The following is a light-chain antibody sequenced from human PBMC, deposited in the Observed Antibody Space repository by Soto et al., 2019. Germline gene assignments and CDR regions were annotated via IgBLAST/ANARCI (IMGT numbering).Light chain of an antibody. CDR1: QSIRND. J-gene: IGKJ4*01. Sequence: DIQMTQSPSSLSASVGDRVTITCRASQSIRNDLGWYQQKPGKDTKRLIYAASTLQTGVQSRFSGTGSGTEYIHTISSLQPEDFATYYCQHHNSPLALTFCGASKAEIK. CDR2: AAS. V-gene: IGKV1-17*01. CDR3: QHHNSPLALT.